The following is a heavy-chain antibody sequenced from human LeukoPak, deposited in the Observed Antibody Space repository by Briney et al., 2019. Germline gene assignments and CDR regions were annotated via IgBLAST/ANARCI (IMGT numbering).Heavy chain of an antibody. CDR3: ARTPYSSSWSPRAFDI. V-gene: IGHV4-59*01. D-gene: IGHD6-13*01. CDR1: GGSLSSYY. Sequence: SETLSLTCTVSGGSLSSYYWSWIRQPPGKGLEWIGYIYYSGSTNYNPSLKSRVTISVDTSKNQFSLKLSSVTAADTAVYYCARTPYSSSWSPRAFDIWGQGTMVTVSS. CDR2: IYYSGST. J-gene: IGHJ3*02.